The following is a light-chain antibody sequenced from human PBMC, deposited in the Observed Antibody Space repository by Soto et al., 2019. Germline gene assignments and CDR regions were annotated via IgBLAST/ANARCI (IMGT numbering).Light chain of an antibody. Sequence: AIRMTQSPSSFSASTGDRVTITCRASQGISSYLAWYQQKPGKAPKLLVYAASTWQSGVPSRFSGSRSATDFTLTISCLQSEDFATYYCQQYYSYPWTFGQGTKVEIK. CDR3: QQYYSYPWT. V-gene: IGKV1-8*01. CDR1: QGISSY. J-gene: IGKJ1*01. CDR2: AAS.